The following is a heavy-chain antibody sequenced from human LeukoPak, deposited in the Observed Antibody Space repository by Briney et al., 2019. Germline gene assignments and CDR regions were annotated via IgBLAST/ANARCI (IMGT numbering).Heavy chain of an antibody. J-gene: IGHJ3*02. Sequence: GGSLRLSCAASGFTFSSYWMSWVRQAPGKGLEWVANIKQDGSEKYYVDSVKGRFTISRDNAKNSLYLQMNSLRAEDTAVYYCAKELLFSGNKKSAFDIWGQGTMVTVSS. V-gene: IGHV3-7*01. CDR2: IKQDGSEK. D-gene: IGHD3-10*01. CDR1: GFTFSSYW. CDR3: AKELLFSGNKKSAFDI.